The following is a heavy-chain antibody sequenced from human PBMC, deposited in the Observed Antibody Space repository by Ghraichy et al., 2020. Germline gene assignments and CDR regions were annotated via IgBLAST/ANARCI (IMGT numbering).Heavy chain of an antibody. Sequence: ETLSLTCAVYGGSFSGYYWSWIRQPPGKGLEWIGEINHSGSTNYNPSLKSRVTISVDTSKNQFSLKLSSVTAADTAVYYCARGGVGATRNGSNWFDPWGQGTLVTVSS. J-gene: IGHJ5*02. D-gene: IGHD1-26*01. V-gene: IGHV4-34*01. CDR1: GGSFSGYY. CDR2: INHSGST. CDR3: ARGGVGATRNGSNWFDP.